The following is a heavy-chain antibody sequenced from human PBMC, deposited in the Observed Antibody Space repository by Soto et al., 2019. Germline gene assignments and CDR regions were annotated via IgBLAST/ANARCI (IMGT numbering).Heavy chain of an antibody. CDR1: GGTLTYSS. D-gene: IGHD3-9*01. Sequence: QVQLVQSGAEVKKPGSSVKVSCKASGGTLTYSSVSWVRQAPGQGLEWMGGIIPISATPNYAQKFQGRVTITADESATTAHMELSSLRSDYTAVYYCASFSRGTLSGFNAYWGQGTLVTVSS. CDR2: IIPISATP. J-gene: IGHJ4*02. CDR3: ASFSRGTLSGFNAY. V-gene: IGHV1-69*12.